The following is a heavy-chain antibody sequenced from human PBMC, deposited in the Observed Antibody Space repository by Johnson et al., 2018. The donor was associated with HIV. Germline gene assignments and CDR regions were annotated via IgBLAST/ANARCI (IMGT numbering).Heavy chain of an antibody. CDR3: AKSQYSSSWIDAFDI. J-gene: IGHJ3*02. D-gene: IGHD6-13*01. CDR1: GFTFSSYA. Sequence: VQLVESGGGLVQPGWSLRLSCAASGFTFSSYAMSWVRQAPGKGLEWVSSISGSGGSTYYADSVKGRFTISRDNSKNTVYLQMNSLRAEDTAVYYCAKSQYSSSWIDAFDIWGQGTMVTVSS. V-gene: IGHV3-23*04. CDR2: ISGSGGST.